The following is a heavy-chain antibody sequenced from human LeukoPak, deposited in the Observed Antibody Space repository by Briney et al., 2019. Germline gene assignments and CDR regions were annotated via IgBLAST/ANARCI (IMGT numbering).Heavy chain of an antibody. D-gene: IGHD2-15*01. CDR1: GGSISSSSYY. CDR2: IYYSGST. CDR3: ASIVVMVAAEGY. J-gene: IGHJ4*02. Sequence: SETLSLTXTVSGGSISSSSYYWGWIRQPPGKGLERIGSIYYSGSTYYNPSLKSRVTISVDTSKNQFSLKLSSVTAADTAVYYCASIVVMVAAEGYWGQGTLVTVSS. V-gene: IGHV4-39*01.